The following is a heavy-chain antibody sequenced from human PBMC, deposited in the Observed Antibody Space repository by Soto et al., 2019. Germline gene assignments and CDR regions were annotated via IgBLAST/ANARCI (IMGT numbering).Heavy chain of an antibody. CDR3: ARDLGDLAARPNYYYYYGMDV. J-gene: IGHJ6*02. V-gene: IGHV1-46*01. D-gene: IGHD6-6*01. CDR2: INPSGGST. Sequence: GASVKVSCKASGYTFTSYYMHWVRQAPGQGLEWMGIINPSGGSTSYAQKFQGRVTMTRDTSTSTVHMELSSLRSEDTAVYYCARDLGDLAARPNYYYYYGMDVWGQGTTVTSP. CDR1: GYTFTSYY.